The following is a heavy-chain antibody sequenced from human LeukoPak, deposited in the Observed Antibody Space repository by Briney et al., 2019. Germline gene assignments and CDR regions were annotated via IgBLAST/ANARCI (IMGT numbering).Heavy chain of an antibody. CDR1: GGSFSGYY. CDR3: ARGRTSSGYYFSAGTPFYGMDV. J-gene: IGHJ6*02. Sequence: PSETLSLTCAVYGGSFSGYYWSWIRQPPGKGLEWIGEINHSGSTNYNPSLKSRVTISVDTSENQFSLKLSSVTAADTAVYYCARGRTSSGYYFSAGTPFYGMDVWGQGTTVTVSS. V-gene: IGHV4-34*01. D-gene: IGHD3-22*01. CDR2: INHSGST.